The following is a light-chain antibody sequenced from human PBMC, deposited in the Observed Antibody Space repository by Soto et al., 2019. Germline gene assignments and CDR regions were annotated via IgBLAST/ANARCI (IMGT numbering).Light chain of an antibody. J-gene: IGKJ2*01. Sequence: EIVLTQSPGILSLSPGERATLSCRASQSVSSNFLAWYQQKLGQAPRLLIYGASSRATGIPDRFSGSGSGTDYTLTITRLEPEDVAMYYCQQYGTSPPYTFGQGTKLEIK. CDR2: GAS. V-gene: IGKV3-20*01. CDR3: QQYGTSPPYT. CDR1: QSVSSNF.